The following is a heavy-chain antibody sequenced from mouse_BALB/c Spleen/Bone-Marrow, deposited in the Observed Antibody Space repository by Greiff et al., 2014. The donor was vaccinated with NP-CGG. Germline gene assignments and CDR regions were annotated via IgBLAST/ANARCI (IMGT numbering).Heavy chain of an antibody. CDR1: GYTFTNYF. V-gene: IGHV1S81*02. CDR2: INPNNGGT. D-gene: IGHD1-1*02. Sequence: VQLQQSGAELVKPGASVKLSCKASGYTFTNYFMYWVKQRPGQGLEWIGEINPNNGGTNFNENFKSKATLTLDKSSSTAYMQLSSLTSEGSAVYYCTRYGPGFAYWGHGTLVTVSA. J-gene: IGHJ3*01. CDR3: TRYGPGFAY.